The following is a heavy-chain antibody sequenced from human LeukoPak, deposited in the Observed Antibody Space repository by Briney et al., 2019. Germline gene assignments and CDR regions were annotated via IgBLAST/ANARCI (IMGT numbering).Heavy chain of an antibody. J-gene: IGHJ4*02. CDR2: ISYDGSNK. CDR1: GFTFSSYG. V-gene: IGHV3-30*03. Sequence: GGSLRLSCAASGFTFSSYGMHWVRQAPGKGLEWVAVISYDGSNKYYADSVKGRFTISRDNSKNTLYLQMNSLRAEDTAVYYCARERGYSYGYSDSWGQGTLVTVSS. D-gene: IGHD5-18*01. CDR3: ARERGYSYGYSDS.